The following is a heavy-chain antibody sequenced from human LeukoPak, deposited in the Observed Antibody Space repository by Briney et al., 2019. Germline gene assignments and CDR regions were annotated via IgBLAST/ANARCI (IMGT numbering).Heavy chain of an antibody. CDR2: ISYDGSNK. CDR3: AKPLYYYDSSGPDY. V-gene: IGHV3-30*04. D-gene: IGHD3-22*01. Sequence: PGGSLRLSCAASGFTFSNYALHWVRQAPGKGLEWVAVISYDGSNKFYADSVRGRFTISRDNSKNTLFLQMNSLRAEDTAVYYCAKPLYYYDSSGPDYWGQGTLVTVSS. CDR1: GFTFSNYA. J-gene: IGHJ4*02.